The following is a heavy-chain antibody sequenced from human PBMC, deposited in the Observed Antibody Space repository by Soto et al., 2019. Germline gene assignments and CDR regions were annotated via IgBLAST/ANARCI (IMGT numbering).Heavy chain of an antibody. V-gene: IGHV1-3*01. J-gene: IGHJ5*02. CDR1: GYTFSSYA. CDR2: INAANGNV. D-gene: IGHD6-19*01. Sequence: QVQLVQSGAEVKKHGASVKVSCKASGYTFSSYALHWVRQAPGQRLEWMGWINAANGNVKYSQKFQGRVTITRDTSASTAYMVLSSLRSEDTAVYYCARAVGQFDPWGQGTLVTVSS. CDR3: ARAVGQFDP.